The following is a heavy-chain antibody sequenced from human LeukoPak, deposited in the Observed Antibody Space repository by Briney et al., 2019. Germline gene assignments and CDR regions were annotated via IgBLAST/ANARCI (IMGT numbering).Heavy chain of an antibody. D-gene: IGHD5-18*01. Sequence: SETLSLTCTVSGGSISSSSYYWGWIRQPPGKWLEWIGSIYYSGSTYYNPSLKSRVTISVDTSKNQFSLKLSSVTAADTAVYYCARLLRGYSYGHGWFDPWGQGTLVTVSS. CDR3: ARLLRGYSYGHGWFDP. CDR2: IYYSGST. V-gene: IGHV4-39*01. J-gene: IGHJ5*02. CDR1: GGSISSSSYY.